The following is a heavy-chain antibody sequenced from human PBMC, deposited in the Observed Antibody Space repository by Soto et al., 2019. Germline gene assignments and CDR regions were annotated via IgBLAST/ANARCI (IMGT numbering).Heavy chain of an antibody. J-gene: IGHJ4*02. D-gene: IGHD5-12*01. V-gene: IGHV3-23*01. Sequence: GGSLRLSCAASGFTFSSSGMSWVRQAPGKGLEWVSGITDSGGSTYYVDSVKGRFSISRDNSKNTLSLEMNSLRAEDTAVYYCAKDSGWLHYYWGQGTLVTVSS. CDR3: AKDSGWLHYY. CDR2: ITDSGGST. CDR1: GFTFSSSG.